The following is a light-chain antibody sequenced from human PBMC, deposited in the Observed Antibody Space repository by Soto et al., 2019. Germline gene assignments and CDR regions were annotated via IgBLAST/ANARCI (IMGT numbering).Light chain of an antibody. CDR1: SSDVGSYDY. J-gene: IGLJ2*01. CDR3: SSYTSSSTLVI. V-gene: IGLV2-14*01. CDR2: EVT. Sequence: QSALTQPASMSGSPGQSITISCTGSSSDVGSYDYVSWYQQHPGKAPKLMIYEVTHRPSGVSDRFSGSKSGNTASLTISGLQAEDEADYYCSSYTSSSTLVIFGGGTKLTVL.